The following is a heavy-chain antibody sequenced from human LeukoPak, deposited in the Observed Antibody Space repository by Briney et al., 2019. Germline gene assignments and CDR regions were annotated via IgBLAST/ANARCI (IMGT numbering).Heavy chain of an antibody. J-gene: IGHJ6*02. CDR2: IYYSGST. CDR3: ARVGVVVPAGMSPDYYYGMDV. CDR1: GGSISSYY. V-gene: IGHV4-59*01. D-gene: IGHD2-2*01. Sequence: PSETLSLTCTVSGGSISSYYWSRIRQPPGKGLEWIGYIYYSGSTNYNPSLKSRVTISVDTSKNQFSLKLSSVTAADTAVYYCARVGVVVPAGMSPDYYYGMDVWGQGTTVTVSS.